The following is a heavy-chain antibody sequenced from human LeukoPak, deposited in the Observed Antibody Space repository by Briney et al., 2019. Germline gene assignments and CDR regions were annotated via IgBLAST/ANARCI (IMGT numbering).Heavy chain of an antibody. J-gene: IGHJ5*02. Sequence: PSETLSLTCSVSGDSISSGGNFWSWIRQRPGKGLEWIGYISYSGSTKYNPSLKSRATMSADTSKNQFSLKLSSVTAADTAVYYCTTYCTSTTCHNWFDPWGQGTLVTVSS. V-gene: IGHV4-31*03. D-gene: IGHD2-8*01. CDR2: ISYSGST. CDR1: GDSISSGGNF. CDR3: TTYCTSTTCHNWFDP.